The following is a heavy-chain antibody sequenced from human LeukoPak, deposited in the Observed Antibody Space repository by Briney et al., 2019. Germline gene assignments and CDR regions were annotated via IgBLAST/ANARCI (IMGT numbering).Heavy chain of an antibody. CDR2: IIPIFGTA. Sequence: ASVKVSCKASGYTFTGYYMHWVRQAPGQGLEWMGGIIPIFGTANYAQKFQGRVTITADKSTSTAYMELSSLRSEDTAVYYCARVHDSGRGAFDIWGQGTMVTVSS. CDR3: ARVHDSGRGAFDI. J-gene: IGHJ3*02. D-gene: IGHD3-10*01. V-gene: IGHV1-69*06. CDR1: GYTFTGYY.